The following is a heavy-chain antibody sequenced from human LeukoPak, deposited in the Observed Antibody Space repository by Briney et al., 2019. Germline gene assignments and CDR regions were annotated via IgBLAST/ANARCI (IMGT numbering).Heavy chain of an antibody. D-gene: IGHD6-6*01. J-gene: IGHJ5*02. CDR1: GFTLNNAW. Sequence: PGGSLRLSCAASGFTLNNAWMSWVRQAPGKGLEWVAVISYDGSSKYYADSVKGRFTISRDNSKNTLYLQMNSLRAEDTAVYYCAKDEGEGSSAFDPWGQGTLVTVSS. CDR3: AKDEGEGSSAFDP. V-gene: IGHV3-30*18. CDR2: ISYDGSSK.